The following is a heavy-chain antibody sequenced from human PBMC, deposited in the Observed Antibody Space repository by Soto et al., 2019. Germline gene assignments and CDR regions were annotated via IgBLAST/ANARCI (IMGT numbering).Heavy chain of an antibody. D-gene: IGHD3-16*02. J-gene: IGHJ5*02. CDR3: ARGSGIYDYIWGGYRYIYWFDP. CDR1: GYTFTSYD. V-gene: IGHV1-8*01. Sequence: QVQLVQSGAEVKKPGASVKVSCKASGYTFTSYDINWVRQATGQGLEWMGWMNPNSGNTGYAQKFKGRVTLTRNTSIGTAYMELGSLRSEDTAVYYCARGSGIYDYIWGGYRYIYWFDPWGQGTLVTVSS. CDR2: MNPNSGNT.